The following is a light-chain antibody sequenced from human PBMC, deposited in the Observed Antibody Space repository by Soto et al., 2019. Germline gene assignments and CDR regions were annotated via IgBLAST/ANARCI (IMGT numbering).Light chain of an antibody. Sequence: EIVMTQSPATLSVSPGERVTLSCRASQSVGTTLAWYQQKPGQPPRLLIRGASTRATGIPDRVGGSGSGTEFTLTISSLQSEDFAVYYCQQYSTWLSFGGGTKVEIK. V-gene: IGKV3-15*01. CDR1: QSVGTT. J-gene: IGKJ4*01. CDR3: QQYSTWLS. CDR2: GAS.